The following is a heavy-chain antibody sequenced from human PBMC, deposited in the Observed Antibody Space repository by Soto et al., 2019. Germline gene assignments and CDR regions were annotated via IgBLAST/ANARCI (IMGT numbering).Heavy chain of an antibody. CDR2: ISAYNGNT. V-gene: IGHV1-18*04. D-gene: IGHD3-10*01. CDR3: ARDPYYYGSGSYMGYCFDH. CDR1: GYTFTSYG. J-gene: IGHJ4*02. Sequence: VASVKVSCKASGYTFTSYGISWVRQAPGQGLEWMGWISAYNGNTNYAQKVQGGVTMTTDTSTSTAYMELRSLRCDDTAVYYCARDPYYYGSGSYMGYCFDHWGQGTLVTVSS.